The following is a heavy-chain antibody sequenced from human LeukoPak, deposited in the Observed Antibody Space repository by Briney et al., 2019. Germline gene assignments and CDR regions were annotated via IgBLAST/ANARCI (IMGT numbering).Heavy chain of an antibody. J-gene: IGHJ4*02. CDR2: IYYSRST. V-gene: IGHV4-61*01. CDR1: GDSVSNGSNY. Sequence: PSETLSLTCTVPGDSVSNGSNYWSWIRQPPGKRLERLCYIYYSRSTNYNPPLHSRVTISLDTSKNPFSLTMSSVSASDTAVYYCARVEGSCRGSGCYPFSFDDWGQGNLVTVSS. D-gene: IGHD2-15*01. CDR3: ARVEGSCRGSGCYPFSFDD.